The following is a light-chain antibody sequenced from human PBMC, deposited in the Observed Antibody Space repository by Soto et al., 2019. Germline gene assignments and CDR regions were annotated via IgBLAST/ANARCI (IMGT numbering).Light chain of an antibody. J-gene: IGLJ1*01. CDR1: SSDIGDYNY. Sequence: QSALTQPASVSGSPGQSITISCVGTSSDIGDYNYVSWYQQHPGKVPKVIIYDVSNRPSGVSYRFSATKSGNTASLTISGLQAVDEADYYCCSYTRSGTLIFGTGTKVTVL. CDR2: DVS. CDR3: CSYTRSGTLI. V-gene: IGLV2-14*01.